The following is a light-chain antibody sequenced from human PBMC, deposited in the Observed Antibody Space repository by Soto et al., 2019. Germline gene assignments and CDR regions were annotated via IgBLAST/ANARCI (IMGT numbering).Light chain of an antibody. Sequence: EIVLTQSPGPLSLSPGERATLSCRASKSVSSSYLAWYQQKPGQAPRLLIYGATNRARGIPDRFSGSGSGTHFTLTIRRVEPEDFAVYYSQQSWMFGQETKVDIK. J-gene: IGKJ1*01. CDR1: KSVSSSY. CDR3: QQSWM. CDR2: GAT. V-gene: IGKV3-20*01.